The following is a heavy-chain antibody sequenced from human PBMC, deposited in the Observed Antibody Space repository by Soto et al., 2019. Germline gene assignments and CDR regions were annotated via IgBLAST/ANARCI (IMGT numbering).Heavy chain of an antibody. Sequence: SLTCTVSGASVSSGDYYWSSIRQSPGKGLEWIGYIYYSGDSYYNPSLKGRLTISIDTSKNQFSLILNSVTVADTAIYYCVGTGTTNDYWGRGTLVTASS. CDR3: VGTGTTNDY. CDR2: IYYSGDS. D-gene: IGHD4-17*01. J-gene: IGHJ4*02. V-gene: IGHV4-30-4*01. CDR1: GASVSSGDYY.